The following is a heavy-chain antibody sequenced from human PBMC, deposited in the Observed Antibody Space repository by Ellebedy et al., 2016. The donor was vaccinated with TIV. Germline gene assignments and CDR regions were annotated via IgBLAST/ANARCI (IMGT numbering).Heavy chain of an antibody. V-gene: IGHV3-23*01. D-gene: IGHD1-1*01. J-gene: IGHJ4*02. CDR1: GFTFSSNA. CDR2: ISGSGGST. CDR3: AGPAATGTKTFDY. Sequence: GESLKISCAASGFTFSSNAMSWVRQVAGKGLKWVSAISGSGGSTYYADSMKGRFTISRDNSKNTLYLQMNSLRAEDTAVYYCAGPAATGTKTFDYWGQGTLVTVSS.